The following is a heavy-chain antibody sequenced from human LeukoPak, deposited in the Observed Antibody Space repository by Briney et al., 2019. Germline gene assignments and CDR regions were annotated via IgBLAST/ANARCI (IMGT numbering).Heavy chain of an antibody. CDR3: ARAGVWDYSDSSGYHNAAFDI. D-gene: IGHD3-22*01. CDR2: INLNSGDT. V-gene: IGHV1-2*02. CDR1: GYTFTGYY. Sequence: ASVKVSCKASGYTFTGYYMHWVRQAPGQGPEWMGWINLNSGDTNYAQKFQGRVTVTRDTSISTAYMDLSRLRSDDTAVYYCARAGVWDYSDSSGYHNAAFDIWGQGTMVTVSS. J-gene: IGHJ3*02.